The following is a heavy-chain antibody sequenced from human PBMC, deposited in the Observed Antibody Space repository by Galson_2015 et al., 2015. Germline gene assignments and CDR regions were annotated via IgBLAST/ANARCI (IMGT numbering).Heavy chain of an antibody. CDR1: GDSVASKSAT. D-gene: IGHD3-22*01. CDR3: ARDDRTDGTNRFDP. CDR2: TYLRSRWYY. V-gene: IGHV6-1*01. Sequence: CAISGDSVASKSATWDWIRQSPSRGLEWLGRTYLRSRWYYDYAESVKGRITISPDTSKNQFSLQLNSVTPEDTAVYYCARDDRTDGTNRFDPWGQGTLVTVSS. J-gene: IGHJ5*02.